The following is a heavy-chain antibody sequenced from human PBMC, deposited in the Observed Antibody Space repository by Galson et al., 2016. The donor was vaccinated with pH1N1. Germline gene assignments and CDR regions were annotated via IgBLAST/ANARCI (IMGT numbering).Heavy chain of an antibody. CDR2: VNPGGSTI. CDR1: GYSFTSYW. D-gene: IGHD4-17*01. J-gene: IGHJ3*02. CDR3: ARQYDFGDYRGDAFDI. V-gene: IGHV5-51*03. Sequence: SGAEVKKPGESLKISCKASGYSFTSYWIAWVRQVPGKGLEWVGVVNPGGSTIRYGPPFQGQVTISNDKSINTAYLQWISLKASDTATYYCARQYDFGDYRGDAFDIWGQGTMVIVSS.